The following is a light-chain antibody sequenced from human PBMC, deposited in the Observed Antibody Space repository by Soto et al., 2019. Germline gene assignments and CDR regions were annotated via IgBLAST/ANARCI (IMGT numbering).Light chain of an antibody. V-gene: IGKV3-15*01. CDR2: GAS. CDR1: QSVSSN. Sequence: EFVLTQSPATLSVSPGERATLSCRASQSVSSNLAWYQQKPGQAPRLLIYGASTRATGIPARFSGSGSGTEFTLTISSLQSEDFAVYYCQQYNNWPGTFGQGTKVDIK. J-gene: IGKJ1*01. CDR3: QQYNNWPGT.